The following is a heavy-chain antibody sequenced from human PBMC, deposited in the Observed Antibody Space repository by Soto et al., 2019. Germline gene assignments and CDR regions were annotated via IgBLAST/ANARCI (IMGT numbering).Heavy chain of an antibody. CDR1: GGSISSSNYY. CDR2: IYYTEGT. V-gene: IGHV4-39*02. D-gene: IGHD2-15*01. CDR3: ARDSPLGAVVVAATPFDY. Sequence: SETLSLTCTVSGGSISSSNYYWAWIRQPPGKGLEWIGNIYYTEGTYYNPSLKSRVTISVDTSKNQVSLKLFSVTAEDTAVYYCARDSPLGAVVVAATPFDYWGQGTLVTVSS. J-gene: IGHJ4*02.